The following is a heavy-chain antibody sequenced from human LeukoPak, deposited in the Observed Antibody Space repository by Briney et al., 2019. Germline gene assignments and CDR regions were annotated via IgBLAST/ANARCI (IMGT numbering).Heavy chain of an antibody. D-gene: IGHD2-21*01. CDR1: GGSFSGYY. J-gene: IGHJ6*03. V-gene: IGHV4-34*01. CDR3: ARGRYCGGDCYYYYYYYYMDV. Sequence: PSETLSLTCAVYGGSFSGYYWSWIRQPPGKGLEWIGEINHRGSTNYNPSLKSRVTISVDTSKNQFSLKLSSVTAADTAVYYCARGRYCGGDCYYYYYYYYMDVWGRGTTVTVSS. CDR2: INHRGST.